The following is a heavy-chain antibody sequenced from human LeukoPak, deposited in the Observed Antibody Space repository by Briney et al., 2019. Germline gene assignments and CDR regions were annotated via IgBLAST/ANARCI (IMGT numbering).Heavy chain of an antibody. D-gene: IGHD7-27*01. CDR1: GFTYSSYE. CDR2: ISSSDSTI. V-gene: IGHV3-48*03. Sequence: GGPLRLSCAASGFTYSSYEMNWLRQAPGKGLEGVSYISSSDSTIYYADSEKGRFTISRDNAQNSLYPQMNSLRAEDTAVYYCARIHTGDFDYSGQGTLVTVSS. J-gene: IGHJ4*02. CDR3: ARIHTGDFDY.